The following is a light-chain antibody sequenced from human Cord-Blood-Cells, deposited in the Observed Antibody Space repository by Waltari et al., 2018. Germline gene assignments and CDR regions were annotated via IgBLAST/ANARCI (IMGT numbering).Light chain of an antibody. V-gene: IGLV2-14*03. CDR3: SSYTSSSTLVV. CDR2: DVS. Sequence: QSALTQPASVSGSPGQSITISCPGTSSAVGGYNYVSWYQQHPGKAPNLMIYDVSNRPSGVSNRFSGSKSGNTASLTISGLQAEDEADYYCSSYTSSSTLVVFGGGTKLTVL. CDR1: SSAVGGYNY. J-gene: IGLJ2*01.